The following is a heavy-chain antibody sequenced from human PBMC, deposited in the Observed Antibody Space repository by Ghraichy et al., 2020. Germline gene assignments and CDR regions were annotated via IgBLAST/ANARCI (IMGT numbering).Heavy chain of an antibody. J-gene: IGHJ4*02. D-gene: IGHD6-6*01. CDR3: ATNRGLAARLPPRY. Sequence: ASVKVSCKVSGYTLTELSMHWVRQAPGKGLEWMGGFDPEDGETIYAQKFQGRVTMTEDTSTDTAYMELSSLRSEDTAVYYCATNRGLAARLPPRYWGQGTLVTVSS. CDR1: GYTLTELS. CDR2: FDPEDGET. V-gene: IGHV1-24*01.